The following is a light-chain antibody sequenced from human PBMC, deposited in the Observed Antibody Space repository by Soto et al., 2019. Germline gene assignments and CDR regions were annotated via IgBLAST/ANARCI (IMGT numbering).Light chain of an antibody. CDR3: AAWDDSLSGVV. V-gene: IGLV1-47*01. CDR2: RND. J-gene: IGLJ2*01. Sequence: QTVVTQPPSASGTPGQRVIISCSGSTSNIGSNYVCWYQQLPGTAPKLLMYRNDQRPSGVPDRFSGSRSDTSASLAVSGLRSEDEADYYCAAWDDSLSGVVFGGGTKLTVL. CDR1: TSNIGSNY.